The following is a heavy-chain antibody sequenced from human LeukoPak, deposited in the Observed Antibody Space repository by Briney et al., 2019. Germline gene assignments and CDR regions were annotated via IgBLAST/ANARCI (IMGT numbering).Heavy chain of an antibody. J-gene: IGHJ4*02. V-gene: IGHV3-7*01. Sequence: PGGSLRLSCAASGFTFSSYWMSWVRQAPGKGLERVANIKQDGSEKYYVDSVKGRFTISRDNAKNSLYLQMNSLRAEDTAVYYCARVPSFLVRGVYLFDYWGQGTLVTVSS. D-gene: IGHD3-10*01. CDR2: IKQDGSEK. CDR3: ARVPSFLVRGVYLFDY. CDR1: GFTFSSYW.